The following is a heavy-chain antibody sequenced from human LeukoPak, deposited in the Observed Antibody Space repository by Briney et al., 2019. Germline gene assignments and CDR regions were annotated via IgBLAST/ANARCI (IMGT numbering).Heavy chain of an antibody. D-gene: IGHD2-2*01. CDR1: GGSISSYY. V-gene: IGHV4-4*07. J-gene: IGHJ5*01. CDR3: VRDQEHCSGTSCYPYWYDS. Sequence: SETLSLTCTVSGGSISSYYWSWIRQPAGKGLEWIGRMFYSGNTDYNPSLKSRLTMSIDTSKNQFSLKLSSVTAADTAVYFCVRDQEHCSGTSCYPYWYDSWGQGTLVTVSS. CDR2: MFYSGNT.